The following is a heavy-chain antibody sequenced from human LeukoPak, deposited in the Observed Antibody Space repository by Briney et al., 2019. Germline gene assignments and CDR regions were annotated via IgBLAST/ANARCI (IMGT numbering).Heavy chain of an antibody. CDR3: ARDGDTYCSSTSCYEVDY. CDR1: GFTFSSYG. Sequence: GRSLRLSCAASGFTFSSYGMHWVRQAPGKGLEWVAVIWYDGSNKYYADSVKGRFTISRDNSKNTLYLQMNSLRAEDTAVYYCARDGDTYCSSTSCYEVDYWGQGTLVIVSS. D-gene: IGHD2-2*01. V-gene: IGHV3-33*01. J-gene: IGHJ4*02. CDR2: IWYDGSNK.